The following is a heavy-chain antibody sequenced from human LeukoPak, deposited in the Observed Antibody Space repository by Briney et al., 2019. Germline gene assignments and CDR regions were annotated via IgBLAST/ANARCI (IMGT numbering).Heavy chain of an antibody. CDR3: ARESMGHDFWSGYYQERSDY. Sequence: ASVKVSCKASGYTFTNFGISWVRQAPGQGLEWMGWISTYNGNTNYAQKLQGRVTMTTDTSTSTAYMELRSLRSDDTAVYYCARESMGHDFWSGYYQERSDYWGQGTLVTVSS. D-gene: IGHD3-3*01. V-gene: IGHV1-18*01. CDR1: GYTFTNFG. CDR2: ISTYNGNT. J-gene: IGHJ4*02.